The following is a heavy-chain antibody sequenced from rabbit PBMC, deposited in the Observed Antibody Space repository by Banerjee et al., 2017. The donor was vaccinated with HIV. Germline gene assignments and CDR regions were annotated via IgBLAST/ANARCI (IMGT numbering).Heavy chain of an antibody. Sequence: QSLEESGGDLVKPGASLTLTCTASGFSFSSSVYMCWVRQAPGKGLEWIACIYAGSSGSTYYASWAKGRFTISKTSSTTVTLQMTSLTAADTATYFCARDQAGYAYDLWGQGTLVTVS. CDR3: ARDQAGYAYDL. V-gene: IGHV1S40*01. D-gene: IGHD6-1*01. J-gene: IGHJ3*01. CDR1: GFSFSSSVY. CDR2: IYAGSSGST.